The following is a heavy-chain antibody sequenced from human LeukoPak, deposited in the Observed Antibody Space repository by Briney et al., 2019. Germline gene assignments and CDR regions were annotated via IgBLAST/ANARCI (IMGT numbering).Heavy chain of an antibody. CDR1: GFTVSSNY. CDR3: ARLNYDILTRLGYFDY. J-gene: IGHJ4*02. Sequence: PGGSLRLSCAASGFTVSSNYMSWVRQAPGKGLEWVSVIYSGGSTYYADSVKGRFTISRDNSKNTLYLQMNSLRAEDTAVYYCARLNYDILTRLGYFDYWGQGTLVTVSS. V-gene: IGHV3-66*01. CDR2: IYSGGST. D-gene: IGHD3-9*01.